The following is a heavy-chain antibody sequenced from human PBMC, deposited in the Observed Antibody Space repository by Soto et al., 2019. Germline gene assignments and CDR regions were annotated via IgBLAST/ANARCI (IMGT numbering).Heavy chain of an antibody. D-gene: IGHD3-10*01. Sequence: EVQLVESGGGLVKPGGSLRLSCAASGFTFSSYSMNWVRQAPGKGLEWVSSISSSSSYIYYADSVKGRFTISRDNAKNSLYLQMNSLRAEDTAVYYCARDSGRENGNYWYFDLWGRGTLVTVSS. CDR1: GFTFSSYS. V-gene: IGHV3-21*01. CDR2: ISSSSSYI. CDR3: ARDSGRENGNYWYFDL. J-gene: IGHJ2*01.